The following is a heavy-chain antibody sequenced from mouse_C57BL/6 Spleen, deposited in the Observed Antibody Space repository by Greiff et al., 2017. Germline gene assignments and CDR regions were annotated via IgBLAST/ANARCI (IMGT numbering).Heavy chain of an antibody. Sequence: VQLQQSGAELVRPGAPVKLSCTASGFNIKDDYMHWVKQRPEQGLEWIGWIDPENGDTEYASKFQGKATITADTSSNTAYLQLSSLTSEDTAVYYCTPYRTWFAYGGQGTLVTVSA. CDR3: TPYRTWFAY. V-gene: IGHV14-4*01. J-gene: IGHJ3*01. CDR1: GFNIKDDY. D-gene: IGHD5-1-1*01. CDR2: IDPENGDT.